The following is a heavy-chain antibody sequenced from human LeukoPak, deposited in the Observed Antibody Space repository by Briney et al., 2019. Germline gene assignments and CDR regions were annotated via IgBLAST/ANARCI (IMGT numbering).Heavy chain of an antibody. V-gene: IGHV4-59*01. CDR1: GGSISSYY. Sequence: SETLSLTCTVSGGSISSYYWSWIRQPPGKGLEWIGYIYYSGSTNYNPSLKSRVTISVDTSKNQFSLKLSSVTAADTAVYYCARGIVGATRNDAFDIWGQGTMVTVSS. CDR3: ARGIVGATRNDAFDI. D-gene: IGHD1-26*01. CDR2: IYYSGST. J-gene: IGHJ3*02.